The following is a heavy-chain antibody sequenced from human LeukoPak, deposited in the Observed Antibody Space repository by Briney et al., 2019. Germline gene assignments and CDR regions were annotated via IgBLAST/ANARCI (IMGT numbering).Heavy chain of an antibody. Sequence: ASVKVSCKASGYIFTSYGISWVRQAPGQGLEWMGWISAYSGNTNYAQNFQGRVTMTRDTSINTAYMELSRLRSDDTAVYYCARDYCSSTSCLFDYWGQGTLVTVSS. J-gene: IGHJ4*02. D-gene: IGHD2-2*01. CDR2: ISAYSGNT. CDR3: ARDYCSSTSCLFDY. V-gene: IGHV1-18*01. CDR1: GYIFTSYG.